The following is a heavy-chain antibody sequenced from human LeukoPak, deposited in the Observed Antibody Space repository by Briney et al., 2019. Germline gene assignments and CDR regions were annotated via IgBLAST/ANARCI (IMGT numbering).Heavy chain of an antibody. CDR2: INHSGST. CDR3: AREGNVLAARRKRSFDP. D-gene: IGHD6-6*01. V-gene: IGHV4-34*01. CDR1: GGSFSGYY. Sequence: KPSETLSLTCAVYGGSFSGYYWSWIRQPPGKGLEWIGEINHSGSTNYNPSLKSRVTISVDTSENQLSLKLSSVTAADTAVYYCAREGNVLAARRKRSFDPWGQGTLVTVSS. J-gene: IGHJ5*02.